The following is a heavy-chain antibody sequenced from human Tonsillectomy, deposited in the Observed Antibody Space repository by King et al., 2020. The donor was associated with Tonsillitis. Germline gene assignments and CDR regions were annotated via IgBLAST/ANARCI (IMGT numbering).Heavy chain of an antibody. CDR3: AKGSGYGCNPWPGYYYYGMDV. Sequence: VQLVESGGGVVQPGRSLRLSCAASGFTFSSYGIHWVRQAPGKGREWVAVISYDGSNKYYADSVKGRFTISRDNSKNTPYLQMNSLRAEDTAVYYCAKGSGYGCNPWPGYYYYGMDVWGQGTTVTVSS. V-gene: IGHV3-33*05. J-gene: IGHJ6*02. CDR1: GFTFSSYG. D-gene: IGHD4-17*01. CDR2: ISYDGSNK.